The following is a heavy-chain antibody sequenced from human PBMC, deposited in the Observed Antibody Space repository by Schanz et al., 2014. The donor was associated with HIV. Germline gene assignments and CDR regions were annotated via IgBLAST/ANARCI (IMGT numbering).Heavy chain of an antibody. Sequence: QLVESGGVVVQPGGSLRLSCAASGFAFSNYAMSWVRQAPGKGLEWVSSITESGGRTYYADSVNGRFTISRDNSKNTLYLQMTTLRTEDTAVYYCAKPEYDSSGNSQSHFDYWGQGTLVTVSS. CDR3: AKPEYDSSGNSQSHFDY. D-gene: IGHD3-22*01. V-gene: IGHV3-23*04. CDR1: GFAFSNYA. J-gene: IGHJ4*02. CDR2: ITESGGRT.